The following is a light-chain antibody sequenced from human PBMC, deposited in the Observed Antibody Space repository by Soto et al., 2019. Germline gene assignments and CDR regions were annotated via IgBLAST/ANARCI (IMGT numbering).Light chain of an antibody. V-gene: IGLV2-14*01. Sequence: QSVLTQPASVSGSPGQSIAISCAGTSSDIGTYNHVSWYQQHPGKAPQLIIYEDINRPSALSSRFSGSKSGNTASLTISGLQAEDEADYFCCSYTTGSTLVCGTGTKVTVL. CDR1: SSDIGTYNH. CDR2: EDI. J-gene: IGLJ1*01. CDR3: CSYTTGSTLV.